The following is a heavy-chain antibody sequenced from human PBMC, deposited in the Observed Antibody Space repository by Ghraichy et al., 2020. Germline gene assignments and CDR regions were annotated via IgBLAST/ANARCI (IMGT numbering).Heavy chain of an antibody. J-gene: IGHJ4*02. CDR1: GFNFSIYS. D-gene: IGHD2-2*01. Sequence: GGSLRLSCAASGFNFSIYSRIWVRQAPGKGLEWISYISCISEYIYYADSVKGRFTSFRDNAKKSLYMQMNSLRAEDTAVYYCAREDCSSISCFANVPDYWGQGTLVTVSS. CDR2: ISCISEYI. CDR3: AREDCSSISCFANVPDY. V-gene: IGHV3-21*01.